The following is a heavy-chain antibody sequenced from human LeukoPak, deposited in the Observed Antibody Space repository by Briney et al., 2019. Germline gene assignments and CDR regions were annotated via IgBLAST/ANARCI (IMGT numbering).Heavy chain of an antibody. D-gene: IGHD3-22*01. CDR2: ISAYNGNT. J-gene: IGHJ3*02. Sequence: ASVKVSCKASGYTFTSYGISWVRQAPGQGLEWMGWISAYNGNTNYAQKLQGRVTMTTDTSTSTAYMELRSLRSDDTAVYYCARRVPDRSVPGIAFDIWGQGTMVTVSS. CDR3: ARRVPDRSVPGIAFDI. CDR1: GYTFTSYG. V-gene: IGHV1-18*01.